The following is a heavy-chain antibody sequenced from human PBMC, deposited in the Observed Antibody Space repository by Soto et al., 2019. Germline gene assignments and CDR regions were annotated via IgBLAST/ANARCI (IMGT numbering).Heavy chain of an antibody. V-gene: IGHV1-18*01. D-gene: IGHD2-21*02. CDR2: ISAFNSNT. J-gene: IGHJ4*02. CDR3: ARDRTLVTATRAVDY. Sequence: QIKLVQSGSEVKKPGASVTVSCKTSGYTFNNFGISWVRQAPGQGLEWMGWISAFNSNTKYAQKFQGRVTMTTDTGTSTAYMELRSLSSDDTAVYYCARDRTLVTATRAVDYWGQGTPVTVSS. CDR1: GYTFNNFG.